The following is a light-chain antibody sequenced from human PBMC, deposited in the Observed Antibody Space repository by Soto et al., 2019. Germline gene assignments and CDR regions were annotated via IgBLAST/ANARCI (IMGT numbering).Light chain of an antibody. V-gene: IGKV4-1*01. CDR1: QSVLYSSNNKNY. J-gene: IGKJ3*01. CDR2: WAS. CDR3: QQYYNWPPVT. Sequence: DIVMTQSPDSLAVSLGERATINCKSSQSVLYSSNNKNYLAWYQQKPGQPPKLLIYWASTRESGVPDRFSGSGSGTDFTLTISSLQAEDVAVYYCQQYYNWPPVTFGPGT.